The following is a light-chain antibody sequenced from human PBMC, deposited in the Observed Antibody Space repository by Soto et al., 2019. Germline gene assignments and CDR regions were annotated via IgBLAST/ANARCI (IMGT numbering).Light chain of an antibody. J-gene: IGKJ4*01. Sequence: ETVLTQSPATLSLSPGETATLSCRASEYVDIYLAWYQQKPGQAPGLLIYHASNRATGIPARFSGSGSGTDFTLTISSLEPEDSAVYYCQQRRNWPPLTFGGGTRVEIK. CDR3: QQRRNWPPLT. CDR2: HAS. V-gene: IGKV3-11*01. CDR1: EYVDIY.